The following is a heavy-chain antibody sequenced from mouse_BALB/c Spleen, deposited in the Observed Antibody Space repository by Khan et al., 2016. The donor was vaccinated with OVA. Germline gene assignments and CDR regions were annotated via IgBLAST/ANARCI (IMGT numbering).Heavy chain of an antibody. D-gene: IGHD2-4*01. CDR2: ISYSGNN. V-gene: IGHV3-2*02. Sequence: EVQLQESGPGLVKPSQSLSLTCTVTGYSITSEYTWNWIRQFPGNKLEWMGFISYSGNNRYNPSIKSRISITRDTSKNQFFLQLNSVTSEDTATYYCARKGYYDYDPFPYWGQGTLVTVSA. CDR3: ARKGYYDYDPFPY. J-gene: IGHJ3*01. CDR1: GYSITSEYT.